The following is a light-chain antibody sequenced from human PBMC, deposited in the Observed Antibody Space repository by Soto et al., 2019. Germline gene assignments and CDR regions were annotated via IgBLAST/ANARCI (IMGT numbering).Light chain of an antibody. Sequence: DIQLTQSPSFLSASVGDRVTITCRASQGISSYLAWYQQKPGKAPKLLIYAASTLQSGVPSRFSGSGSGTELTLTISSLQPEDFTTYYCQQLNSYPITFGQRTRLEIK. CDR1: QGISSY. V-gene: IGKV1-9*01. J-gene: IGKJ5*01. CDR2: AAS. CDR3: QQLNSYPIT.